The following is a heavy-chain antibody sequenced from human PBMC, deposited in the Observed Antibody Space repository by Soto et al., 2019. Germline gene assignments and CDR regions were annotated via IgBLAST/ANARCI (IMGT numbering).Heavy chain of an antibody. J-gene: IGHJ6*02. D-gene: IGHD3-3*01. CDR1: GYTFTSYY. Sequence: ASVKVSCKASGYTFTSYYMHWVRQAPGQGLEWMGLISANNGNTNYAQKLQGRVTMTTDTSTSTAYMELRSLRSDDTAVYYCARDYGKAYDFWSGYPPNYYYGMDVWGQGTTVTVSS. V-gene: IGHV1-18*04. CDR3: ARDYGKAYDFWSGYPPNYYYGMDV. CDR2: ISANNGNT.